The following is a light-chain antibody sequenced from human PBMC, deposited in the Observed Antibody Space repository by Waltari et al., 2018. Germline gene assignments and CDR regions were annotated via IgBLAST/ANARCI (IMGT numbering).Light chain of an antibody. V-gene: IGKV3-11*01. J-gene: IGKJ4*01. CDR3: LKRAGGPL. CDR1: QSVNKY. Sequence: EIVLTQSPATLSLSPGESATLSCRASQSVNKYLGWFQQKPGQAPRLLIYGASNRAAGIPARFSGSGSGTDFTLTISSLEPEDFAVYYCLKRAGGPLFGGGTKVE. CDR2: GAS.